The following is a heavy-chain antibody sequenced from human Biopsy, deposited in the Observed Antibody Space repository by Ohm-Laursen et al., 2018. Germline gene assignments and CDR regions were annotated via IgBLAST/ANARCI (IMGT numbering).Heavy chain of an antibody. CDR2: IFYSANT. D-gene: IGHD5-12*01. CDR3: ARLGSGDYFPTFFDF. CDR1: GVSINGGRYY. Sequence: SDTLSLTCIVSGVSINGGRYYWNWIRHHPGKGLEWIGNIFYSANTYYNPSLKSRVTISVDTSKNQFSLKLSSMTAADTAVYYCARLGSGDYFPTFFDFWGQGALVTVSS. V-gene: IGHV4-31*03. J-gene: IGHJ4*02.